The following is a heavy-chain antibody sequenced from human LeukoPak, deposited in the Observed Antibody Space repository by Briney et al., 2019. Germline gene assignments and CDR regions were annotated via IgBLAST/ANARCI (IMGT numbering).Heavy chain of an antibody. D-gene: IGHD2-2*01. CDR1: GFTFSDYW. Sequence: GGSLRLSCTASGFTFSDYWMTWVRQAPGKGLEWVANIKQDGSAKYYVDSVKGRFTISRDNAKNSLYLQMDSLRVEDTATYYCARWRGSTSERSDCWGQGTLVTVSS. CDR3: ARWRGSTSERSDC. V-gene: IGHV3-7*01. CDR2: IKQDGSAK. J-gene: IGHJ4*02.